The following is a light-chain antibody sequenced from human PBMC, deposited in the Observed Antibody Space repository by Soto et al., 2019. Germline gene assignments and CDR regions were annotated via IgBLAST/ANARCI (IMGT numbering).Light chain of an antibody. CDR1: QSVSSS. V-gene: IGKV3-15*01. CDR2: GAS. CDR3: QQYNNWPRT. Sequence: EIVMTQSPATLSVSPGERATLSCRASQSVSSSLAWYQQKPGQAPRLLIYGASIRATGIPARFSGSGSGTEFTLTISSLQSDDVAVYYWQQYNNWPRTFGQGTKLEIK. J-gene: IGKJ2*01.